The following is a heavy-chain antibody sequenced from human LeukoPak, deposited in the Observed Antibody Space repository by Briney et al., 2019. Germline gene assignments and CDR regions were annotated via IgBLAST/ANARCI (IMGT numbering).Heavy chain of an antibody. J-gene: IGHJ6*03. D-gene: IGHD6-13*01. Sequence: SETLSLTCTVSGGSISSYYGSWIRQPPGKGLEWIGYIYTSGSTNYNPSLKSRVTISVDTSKNQFSLKLSSVTAADTAVYYCARLYSSSWYSYYYYYMDVWGKGTAVTVSS. CDR1: GGSISSYY. CDR3: ARLYSSSWYSYYYYYMDV. V-gene: IGHV4-4*09. CDR2: IYTSGST.